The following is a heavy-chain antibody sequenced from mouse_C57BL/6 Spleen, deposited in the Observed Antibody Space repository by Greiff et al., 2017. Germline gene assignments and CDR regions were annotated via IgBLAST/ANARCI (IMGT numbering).Heavy chain of an antibody. CDR1: GYTFTSYW. J-gene: IGHJ2*01. CDR2: IDPSDSYT. V-gene: IGHV1-69*01. Sequence: VQLQQPGAELVMPGASVKLSCKASGYTFTSYWMHWVKQRPGQGLEWIGEIDPSDSYTNYNQKFKGKSTLTVDKSSSTAYMQLSSLTSEDSAVYYCARGLSHYFDYWGQGTTLTVSS. D-gene: IGHD6-5*01. CDR3: ARGLSHYFDY.